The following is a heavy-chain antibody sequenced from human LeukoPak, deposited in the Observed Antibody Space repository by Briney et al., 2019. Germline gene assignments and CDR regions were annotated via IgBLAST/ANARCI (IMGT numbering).Heavy chain of an antibody. CDR3: AELGITMIGGV. Sequence: GGSLRLSCATSGFSFSSYNMNWVRQTPGKGLEWVSYISSSGSTIYYADSVKGRFTISRDNAKNSLYLQMNSLRAEDTAVYYCAELGITMIGGVWGKGTTVTISS. D-gene: IGHD3-10*02. V-gene: IGHV3-48*03. CDR1: GFSFSSYN. J-gene: IGHJ6*04. CDR2: ISSSGSTI.